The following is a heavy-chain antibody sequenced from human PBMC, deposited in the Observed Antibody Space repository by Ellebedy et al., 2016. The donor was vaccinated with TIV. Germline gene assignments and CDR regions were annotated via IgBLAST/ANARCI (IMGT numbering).Heavy chain of an antibody. CDR2: NSDSGRT. CDR1: GGSISGYQ. D-gene: IGHD1-26*01. J-gene: IGHJ4*02. V-gene: IGHV4-59*01. CDR3: ARDNYGSLDY. Sequence: MPSETLSLTCTVSGGSISGYQWGWIRQHPGKGLEWIGYNSDSGRTNYDPSLKSRITILVDASKKQFSLKLTSVTAADTAVYYCARDNYGSLDYWGQGTLVTVAS.